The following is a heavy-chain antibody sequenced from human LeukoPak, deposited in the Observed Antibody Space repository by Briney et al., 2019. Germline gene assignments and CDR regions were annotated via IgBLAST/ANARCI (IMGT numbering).Heavy chain of an antibody. V-gene: IGHV1-2*02. CDR2: INPNSGGT. D-gene: IGHD3-22*01. CDR3: ARGSPYYDSSPGWFDP. Sequence: ASVKVSCKASGYTFTGYYMHWVRQAPGQGLEWMGWINPNSGGTNYAQKFQGRVTMTRDTSISTAYMELSRLRSDDTAVYYCARGSPYYDSSPGWFDPWGQGTLATVSS. CDR1: GYTFTGYY. J-gene: IGHJ5*02.